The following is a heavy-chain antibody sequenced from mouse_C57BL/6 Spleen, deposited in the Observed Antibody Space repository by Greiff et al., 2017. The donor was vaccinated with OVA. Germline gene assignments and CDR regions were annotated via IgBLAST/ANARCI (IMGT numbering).Heavy chain of an antibody. CDR1: GYSITSGYY. V-gene: IGHV3-6*01. J-gene: IGHJ2*01. CDR2: ISYDGSN. Sequence: DVKLQESGPGLVKPSQSLSLTCSVTGYSITSGYYWNWIRQFPGNKLEWMGYISYDGSNNYNPSLKNRISITRDTSKNQFFLKLNSVTTEDTATYYCARGDDYDRGGFDYWGQGTTLTVSS. D-gene: IGHD2-4*01. CDR3: ARGDDYDRGGFDY.